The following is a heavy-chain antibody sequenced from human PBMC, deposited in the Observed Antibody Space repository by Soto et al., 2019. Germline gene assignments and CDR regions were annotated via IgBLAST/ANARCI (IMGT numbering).Heavy chain of an antibody. D-gene: IGHD2-8*01. CDR2: ISSRSSTI. CDR3: ASGTNGAFFVY. CDR1: GFTFSDYY. V-gene: IGHV3-11*01. J-gene: IGHJ4*02. Sequence: GGSLRLSCAASGFTFSDYYVSWIRQAPGKGLEWVSYISSRSSTICYADSVKGRFTISRDNVKNSLYLQMNSLRAEDTAVYYCASGTNGAFFVYWGQGILVTVSS.